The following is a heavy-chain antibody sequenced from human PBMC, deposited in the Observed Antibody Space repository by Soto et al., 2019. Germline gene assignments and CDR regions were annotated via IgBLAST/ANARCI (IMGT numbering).Heavy chain of an antibody. Sequence: SVKVSCKASGDTFSTYTITCMRQAPGRGLEWVGGIIPRSAKSNYAQKFQGRVTITADESTSTAYMELSSLRSEDTAVYYCAKEPGYSSGWGPFDYWGQGTLVTVSS. V-gene: IGHV1-69*13. D-gene: IGHD6-19*01. J-gene: IGHJ4*02. CDR2: IIPRSAKS. CDR3: AKEPGYSSGWGPFDY. CDR1: GDTFSTYT.